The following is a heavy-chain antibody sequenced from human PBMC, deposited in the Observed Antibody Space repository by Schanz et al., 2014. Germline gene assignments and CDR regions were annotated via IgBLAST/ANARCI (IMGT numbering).Heavy chain of an antibody. J-gene: IGHJ4*02. V-gene: IGHV4-30-4*07. CDR2: IYYSGST. CDR3: ARAAGPVDY. Sequence: QVQLQESGPGLVQPSQTLSLTCAVSGGSISSGGYTWSWIRQPPGKGLEWIGYIYYSGSTYYNPSLKSRVTISVDTSKNQFSLMLGSVTAADTAVYYCARAAGPVDYWGQGTLVTVSS. D-gene: IGHD6-13*01. CDR1: GGSISSGGYT.